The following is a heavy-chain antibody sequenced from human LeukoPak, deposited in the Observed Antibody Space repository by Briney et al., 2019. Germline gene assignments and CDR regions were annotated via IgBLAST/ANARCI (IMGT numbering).Heavy chain of an antibody. CDR1: GFTFSNAW. Sequence: PGGSLRLSCGASGFTFSNAWMTWVSQARGRGLERVAIINPDGSEKYYLESLKGRITISRDNAENSVHLQMNSLKAEDTAIYYCARDRAYSAFDYWGQGTLVTVSS. D-gene: IGHD1-26*01. J-gene: IGHJ4*02. CDR2: INPDGSEK. CDR3: ARDRAYSAFDY. V-gene: IGHV3-7*03.